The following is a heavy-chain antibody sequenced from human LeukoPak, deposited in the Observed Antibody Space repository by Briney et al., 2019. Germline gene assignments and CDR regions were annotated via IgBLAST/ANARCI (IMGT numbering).Heavy chain of an antibody. D-gene: IGHD3-9*01. V-gene: IGHV3-23*01. J-gene: IGHJ4*02. CDR1: GFTFISYA. CDR3: AKDDWSGGFDY. CDR2: ISGSGGST. Sequence: GGSLRLSCAAPGFTFISYAMSWVRQAPGKGLEWVSAISGSGGSTYYADSVKGRFTISRDNSKNTLYLQMNSLRAEDTAVYYCAKDDWSGGFDYWGQGTLVTVSS.